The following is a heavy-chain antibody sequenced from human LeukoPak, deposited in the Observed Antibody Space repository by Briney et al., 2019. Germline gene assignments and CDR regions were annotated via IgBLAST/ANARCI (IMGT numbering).Heavy chain of an antibody. CDR3: ARWILGDGYNYLYLFDY. D-gene: IGHD5-24*01. CDR1: GGSISSSSYY. Sequence: SETLSLTCTVSGGSISSSSYYWGWIRQPPGKGLEWIGSIYYSGSTYYNPSLKSRVTISVDTSKNQFSLKLSSVTAADTAVYYCARWILGDGYNYLYLFDYWGQGTLVTVSS. J-gene: IGHJ4*02. V-gene: IGHV4-39*07. CDR2: IYYSGST.